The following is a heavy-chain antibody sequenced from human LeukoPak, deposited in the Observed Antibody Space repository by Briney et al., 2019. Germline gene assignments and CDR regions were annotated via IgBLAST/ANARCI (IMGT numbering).Heavy chain of an antibody. D-gene: IGHD1-20*01. CDR3: ARYITTGYFEY. Sequence: SETLSLTCTVSGYSISSGYFWGWIRQPPGKGLEWIGNIFASGRSHYNPSLKSRVTISVDTSKNQFSLKMSSVTAADTAVYYYARYITTGYFEYWGQGTLVTVSS. V-gene: IGHV4-38-2*02. CDR2: IFASGRS. CDR1: GYSISSGYF. J-gene: IGHJ4*02.